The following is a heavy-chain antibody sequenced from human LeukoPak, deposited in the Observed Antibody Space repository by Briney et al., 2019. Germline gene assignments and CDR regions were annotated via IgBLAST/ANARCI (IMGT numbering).Heavy chain of an antibody. CDR1: GFTFSSYA. CDR2: ISGSGGST. D-gene: IGHD3-3*01. CDR3: AKWLRFLEWLSNDAFDI. Sequence: PGGSLRLSCAASGFTFSSYAMSWVRQAPGKGLEWVSAISGSGGSTYYADSVKGRFTISRDNSKNTLYLQMNSLRAEDTAVYYCAKWLRFLEWLSNDAFDIWGQGTMVTVSS. J-gene: IGHJ3*02. V-gene: IGHV3-23*01.